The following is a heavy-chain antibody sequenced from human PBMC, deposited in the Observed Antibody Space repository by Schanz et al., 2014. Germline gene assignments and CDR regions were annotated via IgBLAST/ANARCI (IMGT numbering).Heavy chain of an antibody. CDR2: IWYDGSNK. CDR1: GFAFSNYA. Sequence: VQVVESGGGLVQPGGSLRLSCAASGFAFSNYAMNWVRQAPGKGLEWVAVIWYDGSNKDYADSVKGRFTISRDNSKNMLYLQMNSLRGEDTAVYYCARDGAGRAPDAFDIWGQGTMVTVSS. V-gene: IGHV3-33*08. D-gene: IGHD1-26*01. CDR3: ARDGAGRAPDAFDI. J-gene: IGHJ3*02.